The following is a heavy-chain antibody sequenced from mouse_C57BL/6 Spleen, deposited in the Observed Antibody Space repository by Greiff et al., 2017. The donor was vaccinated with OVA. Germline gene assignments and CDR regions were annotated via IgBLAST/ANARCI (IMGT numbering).Heavy chain of an antibody. V-gene: IGHV1-5*01. D-gene: IGHD2-12*01. J-gene: IGHJ2*01. CDR2: IYPGNSDT. CDR3: TRYRDCSFYYFDY. Sequence: EVQLQQSGTVLARPGASVKMSCKTSGYTFTSYWMHWVKQRPGQGLEWIGAIYPGNSDTSYNQKFKGKAKLTAVTSASTAYMELSSLTNEDSAVYYCTRYRDCSFYYFDYWGQGTTLTVSS. CDR1: GYTFTSYW.